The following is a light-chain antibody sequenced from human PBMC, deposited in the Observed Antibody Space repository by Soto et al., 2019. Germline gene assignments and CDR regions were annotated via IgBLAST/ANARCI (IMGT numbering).Light chain of an antibody. J-gene: IGKJ2*01. Sequence: DIQMTQSPSTLTASLGDRVTITCRASQSLSSGVAWYQQRPGQSPQLLIYDSSSLHDGVPSRFRGSGSGTHFTLTVNSLQPDDFATYHCQQCNTPLNSFGQGTKLAIK. CDR3: QQCNTPLNS. CDR1: QSLSSG. CDR2: DSS. V-gene: IGKV1-5*01.